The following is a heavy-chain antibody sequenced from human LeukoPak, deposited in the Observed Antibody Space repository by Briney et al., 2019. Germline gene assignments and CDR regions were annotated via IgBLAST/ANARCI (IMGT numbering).Heavy chain of an antibody. D-gene: IGHD3-3*01. CDR3: AKDYGSLGWWLLFNYFDY. Sequence: PGGSLRLSCAASGFSVSRNYMSWDRRAPGKGLEWVSVIYSGGSTYYADSVKGRFTISRDNSRNTLYLQMNSLRAEGTAVYYCAKDYGSLGWWLLFNYFDYWGQGTLVTVSS. CDR1: GFSVSRNY. CDR2: IYSGGST. J-gene: IGHJ4*02. V-gene: IGHV3-53*05.